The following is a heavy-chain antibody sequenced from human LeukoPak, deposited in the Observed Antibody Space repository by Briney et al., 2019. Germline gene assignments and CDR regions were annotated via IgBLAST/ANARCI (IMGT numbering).Heavy chain of an antibody. D-gene: IGHD3-22*01. CDR3: AKTEYYYDSSGYPTCDY. J-gene: IGHJ4*02. V-gene: IGHV3-23*01. Sequence: GGSLRLSCAASGLTFSSYAMSWVRQAPGKGLEWVSAISGSGGSTYYADSVKGRFTISRDNSKNTLYLQMNSLRAEDTAVYYCAKTEYYYDSSGYPTCDYWGQGTLVTVSS. CDR2: ISGSGGST. CDR1: GLTFSSYA.